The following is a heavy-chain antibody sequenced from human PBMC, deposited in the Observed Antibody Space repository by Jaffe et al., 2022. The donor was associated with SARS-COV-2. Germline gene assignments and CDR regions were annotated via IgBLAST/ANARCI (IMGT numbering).Heavy chain of an antibody. D-gene: IGHD3-3*02. J-gene: IGHJ4*02. CDR3: AKGHFTVDY. V-gene: IGHV3-23*01. CDR1: GFTFSSYG. Sequence: EVQLLESGGGLVQPGGSLRLSCAASGFTFSSYGMTWVRQAPGKGLEWVSGISSSGSNTYYTDSVQGRFIVSRDNSKNTLYLEMNSLRAEDTAVYYCAKGHFTVDYWGQGTLVTVSS. CDR2: ISSSGSNT.